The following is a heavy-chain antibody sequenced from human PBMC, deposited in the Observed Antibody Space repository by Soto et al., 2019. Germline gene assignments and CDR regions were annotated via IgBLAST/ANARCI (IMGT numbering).Heavy chain of an antibody. CDR2: ISHTGRT. D-gene: IGHD2-15*01. CDR3: ARDPANLALAVAYFDS. J-gene: IGHJ4*02. Sequence: SETLSLTCRVSGSSITNSFYWGWIRQSPEKGLEWIGSISHTGRTSYNPSLKSRVSISVDTSKNQFSLTLTSVTAADTAVYYCARDPANLALAVAYFDSWGQGTLVTSPQ. V-gene: IGHV4-38-2*02. CDR1: GSSITNSFY.